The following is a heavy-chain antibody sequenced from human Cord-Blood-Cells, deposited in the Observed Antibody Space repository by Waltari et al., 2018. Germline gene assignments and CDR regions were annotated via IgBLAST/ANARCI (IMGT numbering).Heavy chain of an antibody. CDR2: IKQEGMEK. J-gene: IGHJ4*02. CDR1: GFTFSSYW. D-gene: IGHD2-2*01. V-gene: IGHV3-7*01. Sequence: EVQLVESGGGLVQPGGSLRLSCAASGFTFSSYWMSWVRQAPGKVLEWVANIKQEGMEKYYVDSGKGRFTIYRDNAKNSLYLQMNSLRAEDTAVYYCARRSTSCTFDYWGQGTLVTVSS. CDR3: ARRSTSCTFDY.